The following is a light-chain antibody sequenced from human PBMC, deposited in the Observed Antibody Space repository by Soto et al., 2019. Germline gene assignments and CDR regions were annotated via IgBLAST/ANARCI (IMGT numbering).Light chain of an antibody. CDR3: SLYTTASTYV. CDR1: SGDIGSYNR. CDR2: EVT. V-gene: IGLV2-14*01. Sequence: QSVLTQPASVSGSPGQSITISCTGTSGDIGSYNRVSWYQQHPGKAPKLIIYEVTDRPSGVSNRFSGSKSGNTASLTISGLQAEDVAEYYCSLYTTASTYVFGTGTKVTVL. J-gene: IGLJ1*01.